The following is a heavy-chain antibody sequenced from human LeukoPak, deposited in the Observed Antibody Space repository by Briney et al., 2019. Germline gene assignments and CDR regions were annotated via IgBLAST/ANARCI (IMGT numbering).Heavy chain of an antibody. J-gene: IGHJ5*02. Sequence: PSETLSLTCTVSGGSISSHYWSWIRQPPGKGLEWIGYIYYTGSTNYNPSLKSRVTISVDTSKNQLSLKLSSVTAADTAVYYCARSKAHLSTSWYGTWFDPWGQGTLVTVSS. V-gene: IGHV4-59*08. CDR1: GGSISSHY. D-gene: IGHD2-2*01. CDR3: ARSKAHLSTSWYGTWFDP. CDR2: IYYTGST.